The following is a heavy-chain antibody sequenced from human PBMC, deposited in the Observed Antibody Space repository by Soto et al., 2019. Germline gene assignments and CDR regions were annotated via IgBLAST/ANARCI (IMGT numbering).Heavy chain of an antibody. J-gene: IGHJ4*02. CDR2: INSVNDHT. CDR1: GYSFSTHA. V-gene: IGHV1-3*01. CDR3: TRLAGNSWLDY. D-gene: IGHD6-13*01. Sequence: ASVKVSCKASGYSFSTHAMHWVRQAPGQGLEWVGWINSVNDHTIYSEKFQGRVTITSDTSATTAYMELSSLTSEDTAVYYCTRLAGNSWLDYWGQGSLVTVSS.